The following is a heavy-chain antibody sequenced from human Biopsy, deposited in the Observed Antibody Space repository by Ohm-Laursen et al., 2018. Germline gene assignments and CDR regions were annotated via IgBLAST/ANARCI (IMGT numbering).Heavy chain of an antibody. CDR3: AREDEGLLRALDL. CDR2: IYTIGDT. V-gene: IGHV4-4*07. CDR1: GASMTGYF. Sequence: SETLSLTCTVSGASMTGYFWTWVRQPAGKGLEWIGHIYTIGDTTYNPSLESRVTMSLDTSKNQFSLKMTPLTAADTAVYFYAREDEGLLRALDLWGQGTMVTVSS. J-gene: IGHJ3*01. D-gene: IGHD3-3*01.